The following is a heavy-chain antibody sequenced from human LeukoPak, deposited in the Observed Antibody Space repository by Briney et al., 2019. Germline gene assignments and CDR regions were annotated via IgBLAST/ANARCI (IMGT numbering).Heavy chain of an antibody. CDR3: ARGPRGELFDYYFDY. Sequence: GGSLRLSCAASGFTFSDYWMHWVRQAPGKGLEWVSYIGSGGASIYYADSAKGRFTISRDNAKNSLYLQMNSLRAEDTAVYYCARGPRGELFDYYFDYWGLGTLVTVSS. D-gene: IGHD3-10*01. V-gene: IGHV3-48*03. J-gene: IGHJ4*02. CDR1: GFTFSDYW. CDR2: IGSGGASI.